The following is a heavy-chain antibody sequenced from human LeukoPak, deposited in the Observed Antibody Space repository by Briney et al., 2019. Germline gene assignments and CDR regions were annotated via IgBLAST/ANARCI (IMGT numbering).Heavy chain of an antibody. V-gene: IGHV4-4*07. CDR2: IYTSGST. CDR3: ARDRVVVGATYHNWFDP. CDR1: GGSISSYY. D-gene: IGHD1-26*01. Sequence: SETLSLTSTVSGGSISSYYWSWIRQPAGKGLEWIGRIYTSGSTNYNPSLKSRVTMSVDTSKNQFSLKLSSVTAADTAVYYCARDRVVVGATYHNWFDPWGQGTLVTVSS. J-gene: IGHJ5*02.